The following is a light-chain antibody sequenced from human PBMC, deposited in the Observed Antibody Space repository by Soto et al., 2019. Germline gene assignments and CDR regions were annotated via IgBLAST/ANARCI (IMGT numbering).Light chain of an antibody. V-gene: IGKV2-28*01. CDR2: LGS. Sequence: DIVMTQSPLSLPVTPGEPASISCRSSQSLLHSNGYNYLDWYLQKPGQSPQLLIYLGSNRASGVPDRFSGSGSGTDFTLKISRVEAEDVAVYYCQQFSSYPLTFGGGTKVDIK. CDR3: QQFSSYPLT. J-gene: IGKJ4*01. CDR1: QSLLHSNGYNY.